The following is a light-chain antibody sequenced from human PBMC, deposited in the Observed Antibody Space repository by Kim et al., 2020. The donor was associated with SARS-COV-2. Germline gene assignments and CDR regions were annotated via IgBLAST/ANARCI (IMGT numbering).Light chain of an antibody. CDR2: AAS. J-gene: IGKJ1*01. CDR1: QGISNY. CDR3: QKYNSAPRT. Sequence: ASVGDRVTVTCRASQGISNYLAWYQQKPGKVPKLLIYAASTLQSGVPSRFSGSGSGTDFTLTISSLQPEDVATYYCQKYNSAPRTFGQGTKVEIK. V-gene: IGKV1-27*01.